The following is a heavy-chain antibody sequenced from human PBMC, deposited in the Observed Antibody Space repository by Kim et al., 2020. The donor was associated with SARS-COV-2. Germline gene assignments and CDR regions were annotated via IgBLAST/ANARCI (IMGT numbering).Heavy chain of an antibody. J-gene: IGHJ6*03. V-gene: IGHV1-46*01. CDR2: T. CDR3: ARQLRDYYMDV. Sequence: TDYAQKFHGRVTLTRDTSTSTVYMELRGLRSEDTAVYYCARQLRDYYMDVWGKGTTVTVSS. D-gene: IGHD2-2*01.